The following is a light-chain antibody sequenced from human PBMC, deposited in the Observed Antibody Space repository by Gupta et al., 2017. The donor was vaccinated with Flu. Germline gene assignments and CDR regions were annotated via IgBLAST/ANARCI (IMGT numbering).Light chain of an antibody. CDR2: LAS. Sequence: DIVMTQTPVFLSVTPGDSASMSCRSSQRLVHSYGYNFVDWYVLKPGQSPQLLIFLASTRASGVSDRFTGSGSGTDFTLKINRVEPGDAGIYFCMQGLETPLTFGGGTKVEI. CDR1: QRLVHSYGYNF. CDR3: MQGLETPLT. J-gene: IGKJ4*01. V-gene: IGKV2-28*01.